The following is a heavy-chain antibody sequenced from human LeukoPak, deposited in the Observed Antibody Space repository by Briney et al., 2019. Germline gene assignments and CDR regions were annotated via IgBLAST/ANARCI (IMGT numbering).Heavy chain of an antibody. J-gene: IGHJ2*01. V-gene: IGHV4-34*01. CDR1: GGSFSGYY. Sequence: SETLSLTCAVYGGSFSGYYWSWIRQPPGKGLEWIGEINHSGSTNYNPSLKSRVTISVDTSKNQFSLKLSSVTAADTAVYYCARSGQQLARSRYFDLWGRGTLVTVSS. CDR2: INHSGST. CDR3: ARSGQQLARSRYFDL. D-gene: IGHD6-13*01.